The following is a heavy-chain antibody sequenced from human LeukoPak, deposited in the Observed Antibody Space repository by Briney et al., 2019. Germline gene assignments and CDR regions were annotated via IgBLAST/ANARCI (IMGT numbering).Heavy chain of an antibody. CDR2: IYYSGST. D-gene: IGHD2-2*01. CDR3: ARERCSSTSCYFDY. CDR1: GGSFSGYY. V-gene: IGHV4-31*11. J-gene: IGHJ4*02. Sequence: PSETLSLTCAVYGGSFSGYYWSWIRQHPGKGLEWIGYIYYSGSTYYNPSLKSRVTISVDTSKNQFSLKLSSVTAADTAVYYCARERCSSTSCYFDYWGQGTLVTVSS.